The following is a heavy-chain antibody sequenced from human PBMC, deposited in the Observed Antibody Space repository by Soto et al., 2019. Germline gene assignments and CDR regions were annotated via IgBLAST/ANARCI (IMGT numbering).Heavy chain of an antibody. V-gene: IGHV3-21*01. Sequence: EVQLVESGGGLVKPGGSLRLSCAASGFTFSSYSMNWVRQAPGKGLEWVSSISSSSSYIYYADSVKGRFTIPRDNAKNSLYLQMNSLRAEDTAVYYCARTYCSGGSCYNPKYFQHWGQGTLVTVSS. CDR2: ISSSSSYI. CDR1: GFTFSSYS. CDR3: ARTYCSGGSCYNPKYFQH. D-gene: IGHD2-15*01. J-gene: IGHJ1*01.